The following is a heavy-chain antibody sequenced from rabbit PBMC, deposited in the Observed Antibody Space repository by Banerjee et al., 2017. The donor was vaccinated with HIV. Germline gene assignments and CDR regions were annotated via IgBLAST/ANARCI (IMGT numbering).Heavy chain of an antibody. D-gene: IGHD8-1*01. Sequence: QQQLEESGGGLVKPGGTLTLTCTASGFSFSSNYYMCWVRQAPGKGLEWIACIYVDSSGSTYYASWAKGRFTISKSSSTAVTLQLNSLTAADTATYFCARYAASGWYTGGLSNLWGPGTLVTVS. J-gene: IGHJ4*01. V-gene: IGHV1S45*01. CDR3: ARYAASGWYTGGLSNL. CDR1: GFSFSSNYY. CDR2: IYVDSSGST.